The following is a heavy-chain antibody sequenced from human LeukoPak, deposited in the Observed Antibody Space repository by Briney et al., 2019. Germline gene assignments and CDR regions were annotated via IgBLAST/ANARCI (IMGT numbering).Heavy chain of an antibody. D-gene: IGHD2-2*01. CDR3: ARDPRPSFGCSSTSCLFDY. CDR2: IYYSGST. J-gene: IGHJ4*02. Sequence: SETLSLTCTVSGGSISSSSYYWGWIRQPPGKGLEWIGSIYYSGSTYYNPSLKSRVTISVDTSKNQFSLKLSSVTAADTAVYYCARDPRPSFGCSSTSCLFDYWGQGTLVTVSS. V-gene: IGHV4-39*07. CDR1: GGSISSSSYY.